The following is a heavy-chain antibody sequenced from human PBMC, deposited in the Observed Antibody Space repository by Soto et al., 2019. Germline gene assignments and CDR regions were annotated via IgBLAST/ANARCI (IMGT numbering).Heavy chain of an antibody. V-gene: IGHV3-11*01. J-gene: IGHJ3*02. CDR1: GFTFSDYY. CDR2: ISSSGSTI. D-gene: IGHD6-13*01. Sequence: GGSLRLSCAASGFTFSDYYMSWIRQAPGKGLEWVSYISSSGSTIYYADSVKGRFTISRDNAKNSLYLQMNSLRAEDTAVYYCARDFSSSWYGYDSFDIWVQGKRVTVSS. CDR3: ARDFSSSWYGYDSFDI.